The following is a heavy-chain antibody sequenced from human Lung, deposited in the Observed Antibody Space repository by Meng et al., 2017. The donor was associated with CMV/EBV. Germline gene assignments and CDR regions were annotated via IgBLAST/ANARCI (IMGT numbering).Heavy chain of an antibody. V-gene: IGHV1-2*02. CDR3: ARVDCSSTSCYLLDGWFDP. J-gene: IGHJ5*02. CDR1: GYTFTGYY. Sequence: ASVXVSXXASGYTFTGYYMHWVRQAPGQGLEWMGWINPNSGGTNYAQKFQGRVTMTRDTSISTAYMELSRLRSDDTAVYYCARVDCSSTSCYLLDGWFDPWGQGXLVTVSS. D-gene: IGHD2-2*01. CDR2: INPNSGGT.